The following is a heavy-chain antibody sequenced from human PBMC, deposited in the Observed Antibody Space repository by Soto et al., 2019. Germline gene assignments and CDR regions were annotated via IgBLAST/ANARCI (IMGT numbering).Heavy chain of an antibody. CDR1: GYTFTAYN. D-gene: IGHD3-10*01. CDR2: INAGNGNT. V-gene: IGHV1-3*01. J-gene: IGHJ5*02. Sequence: QVQLVQSGAEVKEPGASVRVSCKAFGYTFTAYNIHWLRPAPGQGLEWMGWINAGNGNTRSSRKFQGRVIITRDTSSTTAYLKLDILRSEGTHIYYCARVAPPGGSVPRFDHWGQGTLLTVSS. CDR3: ARVAPPGGSVPRFDH.